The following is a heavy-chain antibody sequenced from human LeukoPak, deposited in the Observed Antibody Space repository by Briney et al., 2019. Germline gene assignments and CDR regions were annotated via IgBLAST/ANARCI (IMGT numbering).Heavy chain of an antibody. J-gene: IGHJ4*02. V-gene: IGHV3-23*01. Sequence: GGSLRLSCAASGFTFSSYAMSWVRQAPGKGLEWVSAISGSGGSTYYADSVKGRFTISRDNSKNTLYLQMNSPRAEDTAVYYCVKGITSHDFFSRGEWGQGTLVTVSS. CDR1: GFTFSSYA. D-gene: IGHD3-3*01. CDR2: ISGSGGST. CDR3: VKGITSHDFFSRGE.